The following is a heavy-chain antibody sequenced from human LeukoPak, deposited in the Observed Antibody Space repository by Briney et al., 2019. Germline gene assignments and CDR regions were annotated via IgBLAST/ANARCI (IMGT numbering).Heavy chain of an antibody. D-gene: IGHD1-14*01. J-gene: IGHJ5*02. CDR3: AREPGKGWFDP. CDR1: GGSFSNYY. Sequence: PSETLSLTCAVYGGSFSNYYWSWIRQPPGKGLEWIGEINHIGNTNYNPSLKSRVTISLDTSKNQFSLKLNSVTAADTAVYYCAREPGKGWFDPWGQGTLVTVSS. V-gene: IGHV4-34*01. CDR2: INHIGNT.